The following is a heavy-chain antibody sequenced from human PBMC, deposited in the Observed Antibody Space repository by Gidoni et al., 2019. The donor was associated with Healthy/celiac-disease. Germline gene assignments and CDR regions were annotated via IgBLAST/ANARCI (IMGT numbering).Heavy chain of an antibody. J-gene: IGHJ5*02. CDR1: AFTFSSYA. Sequence: EVQLLESGGGLLQPGGSLRLSCSASAFTFSSYAMSWVRQAQGKGLEWVSAISGSGGSTYYADSVKGRFTISRDNSKNTLYLQMNSLRAEDTAVYYCAKDEGEQLINWFDPWGQGTLVTVSS. D-gene: IGHD6-13*01. CDR2: ISGSGGST. V-gene: IGHV3-23*01. CDR3: AKDEGEQLINWFDP.